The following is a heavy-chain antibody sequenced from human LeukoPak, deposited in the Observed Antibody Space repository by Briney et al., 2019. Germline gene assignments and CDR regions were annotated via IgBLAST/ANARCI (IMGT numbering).Heavy chain of an antibody. CDR1: GFNFVAYW. CDR3: AKDACSSTSCYQYYYYYYMDV. V-gene: IGHV3-7*03. J-gene: IGHJ6*03. Sequence: GGSLRLSCTTSGFNFVAYWMGWVRQAPGKGLEWVANIHQHGTKENYVDSVKGRFTISRDNAKNSIYLQMNSLRAEDTAVYYCAKDACSSTSCYQYYYYYYMDVWGKGTTVTVSS. CDR2: IHQHGTKE. D-gene: IGHD2-2*01.